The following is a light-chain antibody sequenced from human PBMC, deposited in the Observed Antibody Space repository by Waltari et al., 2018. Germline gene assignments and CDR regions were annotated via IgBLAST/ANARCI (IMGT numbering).Light chain of an antibody. Sequence: QSALTQPASVSGSPGQSITISCTGTSSDVGGYNYVSWYQQHPGKAPKLMIYDVSNRPCGVSNRLSDAKSSNTASLTISGIQAEDEADYYRSSYTSSSTPYVVFGGGTKLTVL. J-gene: IGLJ2*01. CDR2: DVS. CDR1: SSDVGGYNY. V-gene: IGLV2-14*03. CDR3: SSYTSSSTPYVV.